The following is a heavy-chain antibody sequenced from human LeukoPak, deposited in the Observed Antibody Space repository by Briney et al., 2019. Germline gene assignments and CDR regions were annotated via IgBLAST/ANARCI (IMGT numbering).Heavy chain of an antibody. CDR2: ISSSSSYI. Sequence: GGSLRLSCAASGFTFSSYSMNWVRQAPGKGLEWVSSISSSSSYIYYADSVKGRFTISRDNAKNSLYLQMNSLRAEDTAVYYCARDVYGSGSYWTHYFDYWGQGTLVTVSS. D-gene: IGHD3-10*01. J-gene: IGHJ4*02. V-gene: IGHV3-21*01. CDR1: GFTFSSYS. CDR3: ARDVYGSGSYWTHYFDY.